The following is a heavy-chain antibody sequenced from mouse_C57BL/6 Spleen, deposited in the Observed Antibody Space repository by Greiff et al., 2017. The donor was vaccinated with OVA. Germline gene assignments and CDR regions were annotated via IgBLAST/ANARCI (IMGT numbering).Heavy chain of an antibody. V-gene: IGHV1-22*01. Sequence: VQLKESGPELVKPGASVKMSCKASGYTFTDYNMHWVKQSHGKSLEWIGYINPNNGGTSYNQKFKGKATLTVNKSSSTAYMELRSLTSEDSAVYYCARDGKPYYAMDYWGQGTSVTVAS. CDR3: ARDGKPYYAMDY. CDR2: INPNNGGT. J-gene: IGHJ4*01. D-gene: IGHD2-3*01. CDR1: GYTFTDYN.